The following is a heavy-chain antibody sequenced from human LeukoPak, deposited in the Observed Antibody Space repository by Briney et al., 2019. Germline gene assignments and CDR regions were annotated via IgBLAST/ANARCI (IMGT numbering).Heavy chain of an antibody. CDR1: GFTFTKYW. J-gene: IGHJ4*02. D-gene: IGHD6-19*01. CDR3: VRHEGSISGWPFDY. V-gene: IGHV5-51*01. CDR2: MYLGDSET. Sequence: GESLQISCKGSGFTFTKYWIGWVRQMPGKGLEWMGIMYLGDSETRYNPSFQGQVTISADKSISTVFLQWSSLKASDTAMYYCVRHEGSISGWPFDYWGQGTLVTVSS.